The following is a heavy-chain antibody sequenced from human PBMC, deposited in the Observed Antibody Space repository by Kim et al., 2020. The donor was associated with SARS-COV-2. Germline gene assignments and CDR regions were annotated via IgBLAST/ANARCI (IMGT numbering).Heavy chain of an antibody. D-gene: IGHD3-22*01. CDR3: AKEDTYFNSP. Sequence: ASVKVSCKASGFSFTDYYMHWVRQAPGQGLEWMGWMNPKNGATIYAQQFQGRITMTRDTSINTASMELSSLRFDDTAVYYCAKEDTYFNSPWGQVTLVTVSS. CDR2: MNPKNGAT. J-gene: IGHJ5*02. CDR1: GFSFTDYY. V-gene: IGHV1-2*02.